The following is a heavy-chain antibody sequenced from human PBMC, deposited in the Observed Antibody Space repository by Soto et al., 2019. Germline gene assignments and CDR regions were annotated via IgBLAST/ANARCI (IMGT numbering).Heavy chain of an antibody. CDR1: GGTFSSYA. CDR2: IIPIFGTA. V-gene: IGHV1-69*13. CDR3: ARDRDYYDSSGYSIFDY. D-gene: IGHD3-22*01. J-gene: IGHJ4*02. Sequence: SVKVSCKASGGTFSSYAISWVRQATGKGLEWMGGIIPIFGTANYAQKFQGRVTITADESTSTAYMELSSLRSGGTAVYYCARDRDYYDSSGYSIFDYWGQGTLVTVSS.